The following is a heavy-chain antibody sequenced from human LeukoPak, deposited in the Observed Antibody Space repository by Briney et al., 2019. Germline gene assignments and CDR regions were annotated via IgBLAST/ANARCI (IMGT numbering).Heavy chain of an antibody. CDR3: ARDRYPSAREFDY. V-gene: IGHV3-74*01. Sequence: GGSLRLSCAASGFTFSRYWMHWVRQAPGKGLVWVSRIDTDGSDTSYADSVKGRFTISRDNAKNTLYLQLNSLRGEDTAVYYCARDRYPSAREFDYWGQGTLVTVSS. J-gene: IGHJ4*02. D-gene: IGHD1-1*01. CDR1: GFTFSRYW. CDR2: IDTDGSDT.